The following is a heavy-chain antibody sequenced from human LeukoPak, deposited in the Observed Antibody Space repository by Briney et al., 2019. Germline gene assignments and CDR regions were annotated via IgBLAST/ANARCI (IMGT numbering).Heavy chain of an antibody. V-gene: IGHV5-51*01. D-gene: IGHD1-26*01. CDR1: GYSFTSYW. Sequence: GESLKISCKGSGYSFTSYWIGWVRQMPGKGLEWMGIIYPGDSDTRYSPSFQGQVTISADKSISTAYLQWSSLKASDTAMYYCARHSEFPYYCYGMDVWGQGTTVTVSS. J-gene: IGHJ6*02. CDR2: IYPGDSDT. CDR3: ARHSEFPYYCYGMDV.